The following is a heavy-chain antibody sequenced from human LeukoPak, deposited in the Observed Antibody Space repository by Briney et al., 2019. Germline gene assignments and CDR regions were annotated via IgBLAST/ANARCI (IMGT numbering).Heavy chain of an antibody. CDR2: ISYDGSNK. CDR3: AKDGGSSSPCFDY. D-gene: IGHD6-6*01. CDR1: GFTFSSYG. V-gene: IGHV3-30*18. Sequence: GGSLRLSCAASGFTFSSYGMHWVRQAPGKGLEWVAVISYDGSNKYYADSVKSRFTISRDNSKNTLYLQMNSLRAEDTAVYYCAKDGGSSSPCFDYWGQGTLVTVSS. J-gene: IGHJ4*02.